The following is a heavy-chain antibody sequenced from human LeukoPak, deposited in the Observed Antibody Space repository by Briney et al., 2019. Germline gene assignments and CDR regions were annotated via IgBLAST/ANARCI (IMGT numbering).Heavy chain of an antibody. V-gene: IGHV4-34*01. CDR3: ARGPIVGATDS. CDR2: INHSGSA. CDR1: GGSFIGYY. J-gene: IGHJ4*02. D-gene: IGHD1-26*01. Sequence: PSETLSLNCAVPGGSFIGYYWNWIRQLPGKGLEWVGEINHSGSANYNPSLKSRVTISVDTSKNQFSLRLSSVTATDTAVYYCARGPIVGATDSWGQGTLVTVSS.